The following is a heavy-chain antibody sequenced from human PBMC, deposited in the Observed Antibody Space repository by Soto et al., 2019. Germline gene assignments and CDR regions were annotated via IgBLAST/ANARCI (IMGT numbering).Heavy chain of an antibody. V-gene: IGHV3-43*01. J-gene: IGHJ6*02. CDR1: GFTFDDYT. Sequence: PGGSLRLSCAASGFTFDDYTMHWVRQAPGKGLEWVSLISWDGGSTYYADSVKGRFTISRDNSKNSLYLQMNSLRTEDTALYYCAKDTLLDYYYGMDVWGQGTTVTVSS. CDR2: ISWDGGST. CDR3: AKDTLLDYYYGMDV. D-gene: IGHD2-15*01.